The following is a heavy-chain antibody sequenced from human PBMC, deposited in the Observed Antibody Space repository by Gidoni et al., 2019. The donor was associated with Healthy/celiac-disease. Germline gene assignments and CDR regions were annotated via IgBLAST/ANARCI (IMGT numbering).Heavy chain of an antibody. CDR1: GFTFSSYG. Sequence: QVQLVESGGGVVQPGRSLRLSCAASGFTFSSYGMSSVRQAPGKGLEWVAVIWYDGSNKYYADSVKGRFTISRDNSKNTLYLQMNSLRAEDTAVYYCASLYSNDDPYYMDVWGKGTTVTVSS. CDR2: IWYDGSNK. V-gene: IGHV3-33*01. CDR3: ASLYSNDDPYYMDV. D-gene: IGHD4-4*01. J-gene: IGHJ6*03.